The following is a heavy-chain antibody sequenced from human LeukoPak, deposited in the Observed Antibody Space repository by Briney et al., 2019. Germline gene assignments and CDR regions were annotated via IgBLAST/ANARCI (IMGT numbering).Heavy chain of an antibody. V-gene: IGHV3-23*01. J-gene: IGHJ4*02. Sequence: GGSLRLFCAVSGFTFSSYAMSWVRQARGKALEWVSSISGSGGSTYYADSVKGRFTISRDNSKNTLYLQMNSLRADETAVYYCASRPGADIGPLDYWGQGTLVTVSS. CDR1: GFTFSSYA. CDR2: ISGSGGST. CDR3: ASRPGADIGPLDY. D-gene: IGHD2-15*01.